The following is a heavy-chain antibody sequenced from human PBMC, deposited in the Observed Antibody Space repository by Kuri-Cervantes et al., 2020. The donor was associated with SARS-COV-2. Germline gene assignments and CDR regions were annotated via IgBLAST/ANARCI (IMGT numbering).Heavy chain of an antibody. CDR1: GGSFSGYY. Sequence: ESLKISCAVYGGSFSGYYWSWIRQPPGKGLEWIGEINHSGSTNYNPSLKSRVTISVDTSKNQFSLKLSSVTAADTAVYYCARARRAARTPYYYYGMDVWGQGTTVTVSS. CDR3: ARARRAARTPYYYYGMDV. V-gene: IGHV4-34*01. J-gene: IGHJ6*02. D-gene: IGHD6-6*01. CDR2: INHSGST.